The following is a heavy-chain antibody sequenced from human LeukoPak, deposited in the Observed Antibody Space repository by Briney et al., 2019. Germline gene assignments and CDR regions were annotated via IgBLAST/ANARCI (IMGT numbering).Heavy chain of an antibody. J-gene: IGHJ4*02. CDR2: IGYDGNNK. CDR1: EFTFSAYD. CDR3: ARGTALSAFDH. V-gene: IGHV3-33*01. Sequence: GGSLRLSCAASEFTFSAYDMHWVRQAPGKGLEWVARIGYDGNNKYHAESVKGRFTISRDNSKKTVYLEMNSLRAEDTAVYYCARGTALSAFDHWGQGTLVTVSS.